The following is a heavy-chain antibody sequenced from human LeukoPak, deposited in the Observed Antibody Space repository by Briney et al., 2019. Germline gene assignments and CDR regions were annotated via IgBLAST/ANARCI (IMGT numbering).Heavy chain of an antibody. D-gene: IGHD5-12*01. V-gene: IGHV4-4*08. CDR1: GGSISSNY. CDR3: ARDGYDSEAYYMDV. J-gene: IGHJ6*03. Sequence: SETLSLTCNVSGGSISSNYWSWIRQPPGKGLEWIGRIYTSGSTNYNPSLKSRVTISVDTSKNQFSLKLSSVTAADTAVYYCARDGYDSEAYYMDVWGKGTTVTISS. CDR2: IYTSGST.